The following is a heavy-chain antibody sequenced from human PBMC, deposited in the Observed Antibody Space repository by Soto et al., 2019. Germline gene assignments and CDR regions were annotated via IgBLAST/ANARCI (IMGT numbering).Heavy chain of an antibody. CDR3: ARNGSFIAGEPAALDY. V-gene: IGHV1-2*02. D-gene: IGHD2-15*01. CDR1: GFTFTGDY. Sequence: QVQLVQSGAEVKKTGASVKVSCKASGFTFTGDYMHWVRQAPGQGLEWMGWINPDSGGTSFAQKFQGRVTMTSNTTISTASMELTRLKTDDTAVYYCARNGSFIAGEPAALDYWGQGTLVTVSS. J-gene: IGHJ4*02. CDR2: INPDSGGT.